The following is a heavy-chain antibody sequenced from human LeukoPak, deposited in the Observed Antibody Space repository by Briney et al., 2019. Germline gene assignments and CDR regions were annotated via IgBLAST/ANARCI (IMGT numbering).Heavy chain of an antibody. CDR3: ARDWQQLAYSYDY. Sequence: PSETLSLTCTVSGGSISSSSYYWGWIRQPPGKGLEWIGSIYYSGSTYYNPSLKSRVTISVDTSKNQFSLKLSSVTAADTAVYYCARDWQQLAYSYDYWGQGTLVTVSS. CDR1: GGSISSSSYY. CDR2: IYYSGST. V-gene: IGHV4-39*07. D-gene: IGHD6-13*01. J-gene: IGHJ4*02.